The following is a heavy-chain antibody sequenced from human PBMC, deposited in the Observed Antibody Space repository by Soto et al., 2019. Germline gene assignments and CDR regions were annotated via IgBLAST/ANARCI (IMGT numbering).Heavy chain of an antibody. Sequence: LSLTCTVSGGSISSSSYYWGWIRQPPGKGLEWIGSIYYSGSTYYNPSLKSRVTISVDTSKNQFSLKLSSVTAADTAVYYCARARTYYDFWSGCWFDPWGQGTLVTVSS. J-gene: IGHJ5*02. CDR3: ARARTYYDFWSGCWFDP. V-gene: IGHV4-39*01. CDR1: GGSISSSSYY. CDR2: IYYSGST. D-gene: IGHD3-3*01.